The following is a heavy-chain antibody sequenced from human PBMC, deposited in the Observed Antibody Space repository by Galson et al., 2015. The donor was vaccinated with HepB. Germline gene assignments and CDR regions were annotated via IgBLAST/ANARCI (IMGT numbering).Heavy chain of an antibody. D-gene: IGHD2/OR15-2a*01. V-gene: IGHV2-5*01. Sequence: PALVKPTQTLTLTCTLSGFSINTGGVGVVWIRQPPGKALEWLAVIYWNDDKRYSSSPRSRLTITKDTSKNQVVLTMTNMDPVDTGTYYCAHRRESTSPDSWFDPWGQGTLVTVSS. CDR3: AHRRESTSPDSWFDP. J-gene: IGHJ5*02. CDR2: IYWNDDK. CDR1: GFSINTGGVG.